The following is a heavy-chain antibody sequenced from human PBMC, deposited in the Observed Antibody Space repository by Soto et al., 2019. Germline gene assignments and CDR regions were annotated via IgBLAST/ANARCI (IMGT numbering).Heavy chain of an antibody. CDR3: APPREHIVVVTRPDAFDI. J-gene: IGHJ3*02. D-gene: IGHD2-21*02. CDR2: IKTASGDT. Sequence: ASVKVSFKASRYTFTSYDLYWVRQAPGQRLEGMGWIKTASGDTDYAQNFQGRVTMTRDTSTSTAYMELSSLRSEDTAVYYCAPPREHIVVVTRPDAFDIWGQGKMVTVSS. CDR1: RYTFTSYD. V-gene: IGHV1-2*02.